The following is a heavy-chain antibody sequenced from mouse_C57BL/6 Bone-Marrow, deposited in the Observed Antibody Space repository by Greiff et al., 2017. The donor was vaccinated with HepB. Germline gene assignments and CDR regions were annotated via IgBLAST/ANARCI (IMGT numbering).Heavy chain of an antibody. CDR2: IRSKSNNYAT. Sequence: EVKLVESGGGLVQPKGSLKLSCAASGFSFNTYAMNWVRQAPGKGLEWVARIRSKSNNYATYYADSVKDRFTISRDDSESMLYLQMNNLKTEDTAMYYCVRESLYGTTGDWYFDVWGTGTTVTVSS. V-gene: IGHV10-1*01. CDR1: GFSFNTYA. CDR3: VRESLYGTTGDWYFDV. J-gene: IGHJ1*03. D-gene: IGHD1-1*01.